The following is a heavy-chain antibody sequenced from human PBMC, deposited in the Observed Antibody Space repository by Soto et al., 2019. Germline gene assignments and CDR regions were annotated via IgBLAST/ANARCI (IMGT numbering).Heavy chain of an antibody. Sequence: ETLSLTCTVPGASIKSSNYFWGWIRQPPGKGLEFVGSIHSSGGTYYNPSLKSRVTVSVDLSNSHFSLSLKSLTATDTAVYYCGRLAEAATGHTDFDFWGQGTLVTVSS. D-gene: IGHD2-15*01. CDR3: GRLAEAATGHTDFDF. CDR1: GASIKSSNYF. V-gene: IGHV4-39*02. J-gene: IGHJ4*02. CDR2: IHSSGGT.